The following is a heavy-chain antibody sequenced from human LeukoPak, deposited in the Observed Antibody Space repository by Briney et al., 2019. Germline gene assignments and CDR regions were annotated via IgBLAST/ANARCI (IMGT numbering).Heavy chain of an antibody. CDR1: GYTFSNYA. D-gene: IGHD1-26*01. CDR2: SSAYNGNT. V-gene: IGHV1-18*01. CDR3: ARDQQAGGTALFDY. Sequence: ASVKVFCKASGYTFSNYAISWVRQAPGQGLEWLGRSSAYNGNTNYAQNFQGRITMSTDTSTTTGYMELRSLRSDDTAVYYCARDQQAGGTALFDYWGQGTLVTVSS. J-gene: IGHJ4*02.